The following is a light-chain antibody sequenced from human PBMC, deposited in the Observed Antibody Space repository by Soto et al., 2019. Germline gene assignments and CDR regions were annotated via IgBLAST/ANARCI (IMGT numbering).Light chain of an antibody. J-gene: IGKJ1*01. CDR1: QSISSN. Sequence: EIVLTQSPATLSVSPGERATLSCRASQSISSNLAWYQQKPGQAPRLIIYGPSTRATGVPARFSGSGSGIEFTHTISSLQSEDFAMYYCQQYTYWPVCSFGQGTKVEIK. CDR3: QQYTYWPVCS. V-gene: IGKV3-15*01. CDR2: GPS.